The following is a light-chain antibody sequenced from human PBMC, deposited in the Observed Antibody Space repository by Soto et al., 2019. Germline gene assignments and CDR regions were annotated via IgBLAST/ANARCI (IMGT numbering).Light chain of an antibody. CDR3: QQRGNWPS. J-gene: IGKJ4*01. CDR1: QRIDRY. CDR2: DAS. V-gene: IGKV1-5*01. Sequence: DIQLTQSPSTLSASVGDRVTITCRASQRIDRYLAWYQQKPGKAPKLLVYDASTLEGGVPSRFSGSGSATEFILTISSLEPEDFAVYYCQQRGNWPSFGGGTKVEIK.